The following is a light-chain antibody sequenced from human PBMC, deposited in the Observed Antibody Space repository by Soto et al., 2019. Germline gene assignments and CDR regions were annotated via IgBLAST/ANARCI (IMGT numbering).Light chain of an antibody. CDR3: QQYNNWPRT. Sequence: EIVMTQSPAALALSPGERATRCRRASQSVSSNLAWYQQKPGQAPRLLIYGASTRATGIPARFSGSGSGTEFTLTISSLQSEDFAVYYCQQYNNWPRTFGQGTKVDI. CDR2: GAS. J-gene: IGKJ1*01. CDR1: QSVSSN. V-gene: IGKV3-15*01.